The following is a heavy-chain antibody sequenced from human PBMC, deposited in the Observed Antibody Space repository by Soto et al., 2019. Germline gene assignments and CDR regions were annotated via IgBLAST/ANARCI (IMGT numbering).Heavy chain of an antibody. CDR1: GYKFTNYW. D-gene: IGHD6-13*01. CDR2: FYPGDSDT. J-gene: IGHJ4*02. Sequence: PGESLKISWKGFGYKFTNYWIGRVRQKPGKGLEWMGIFYPGDSDTRYSPSFQGQVTISADKSISTAYLQWSSLKASDTAIYYCALSSIAAAGFDYWGQGALVTVSS. V-gene: IGHV5-51*01. CDR3: ALSSIAAAGFDY.